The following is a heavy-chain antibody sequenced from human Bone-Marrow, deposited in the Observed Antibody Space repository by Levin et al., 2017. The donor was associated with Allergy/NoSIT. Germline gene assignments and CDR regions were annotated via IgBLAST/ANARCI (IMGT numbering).Heavy chain of an antibody. Sequence: VASVKVSCKASGYTFTSYDINWVRQATGKGLEWMGWMNPNSGNTGYAQKFQGRVTMTRNTSISTAYMELSSLRSEDTAVYYCARRGLAVEAFDIWGQGTMVTVSS. CDR1: GYTFTSYD. D-gene: IGHD6-19*01. V-gene: IGHV1-8*01. CDR3: ARRGLAVEAFDI. CDR2: MNPNSGNT. J-gene: IGHJ3*02.